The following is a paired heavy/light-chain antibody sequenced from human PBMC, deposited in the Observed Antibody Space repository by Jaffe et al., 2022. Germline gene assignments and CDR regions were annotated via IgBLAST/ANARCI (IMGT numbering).Light chain of an antibody. CDR2: EVS. Sequence: QSALTQPPSASGSPGQSVTISCTGTSSDVGRYNYVSWYQQHPGKAPKLMIYEVSQRPSGVPDRFSGSKSGNTASLTVSGLQAEDEADYYCSSYTGSTNVFGTGTKVTVL. CDR3: SSYTGSTNV. V-gene: IGLV2-8*01. CDR1: SSDVGRYNY. J-gene: IGLJ1*01.
Heavy chain of an antibody. CDR1: GFTFGNYW. CDR3: ARGGLPGGNDY. D-gene: IGHD2-2*01. Sequence: EVQLVESGGDLVQPGGSLRLSCAASGFTFGNYWMHWVRQAPGKGLVWVSHIRGDGSTTGYVESVKGRFTISRDNAKNTLYLQMNSLRVEDTAVYYCARGGLPGGNDYWGQGILVTVSS. CDR2: IRGDGSTT. V-gene: IGHV3-74*01. J-gene: IGHJ4*02.